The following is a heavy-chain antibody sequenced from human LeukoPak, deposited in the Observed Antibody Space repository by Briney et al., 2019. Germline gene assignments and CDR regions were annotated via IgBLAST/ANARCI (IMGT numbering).Heavy chain of an antibody. CDR3: ARGGYSSPWATLHY. D-gene: IGHD6-19*01. CDR2: VYIGGTT. Sequence: GGSLRLSCAASGFTVSSDYMSWVRQAPGKGLEWVSVVYIGGTTYYADSVKGRFTISRDNSKNTVYLQMNSLRADDTAVYYCARGGYSSPWATLHYWGQGPLVSVSS. J-gene: IGHJ4*02. V-gene: IGHV3-53*01. CDR1: GFTVSSDY.